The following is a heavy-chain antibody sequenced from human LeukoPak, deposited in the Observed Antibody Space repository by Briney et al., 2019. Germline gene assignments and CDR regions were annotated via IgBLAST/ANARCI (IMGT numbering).Heavy chain of an antibody. V-gene: IGHV1-2*02. CDR2: ITPNSGST. CDR3: VRKSATRRTSEFDY. Sequence: ASVKVSCKASGYTFSDYYIHWVRQAPGQGLEWMGWITPNSGSTKYAQRFQGRVTMTRDTSISTAYMDLSSLGSDDTAVFYCVRKSATRRTSEFDYWGQGTPVTVSS. CDR1: GYTFSDYY. D-gene: IGHD2-15*01. J-gene: IGHJ4*02.